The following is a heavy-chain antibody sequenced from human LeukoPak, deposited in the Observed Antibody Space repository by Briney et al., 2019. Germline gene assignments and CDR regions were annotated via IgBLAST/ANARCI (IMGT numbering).Heavy chain of an antibody. CDR3: AREGYDILTLGY. CDR1: GGSINSSY. CDR2: IYYSGST. V-gene: IGHV4-59*01. D-gene: IGHD3-9*01. Sequence: SETLSLTCTVSGGSINSSYWNWTRQPPGKGLEWIGYIYYSGSTTYNPSLKSRVTISVDTSKNQFSLKLSSVTAADTAVYYCAREGYDILTLGYWGQGTLVTVSS. J-gene: IGHJ4*02.